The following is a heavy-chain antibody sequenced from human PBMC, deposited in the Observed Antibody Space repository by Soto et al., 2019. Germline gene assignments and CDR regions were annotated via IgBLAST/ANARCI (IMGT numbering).Heavy chain of an antibody. CDR3: AKDRRGVTTVTPFDY. D-gene: IGHD4-17*01. CDR2: ISGSGGST. J-gene: IGHJ4*02. V-gene: IGHV3-23*01. Sequence: PGGSLRLSCAASGFTFSSYAMSWVRQAPGKGLEWVSAISGSGGSTYYADSVKGRFTISRDNSKNTLYLQMNSLRAEDTAVYYCAKDRRGVTTVTPFDYWGQGTLVTVSS. CDR1: GFTFSSYA.